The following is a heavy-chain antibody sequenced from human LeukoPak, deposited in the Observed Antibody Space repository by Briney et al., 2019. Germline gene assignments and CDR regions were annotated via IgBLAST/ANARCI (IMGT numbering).Heavy chain of an antibody. CDR3: AEQWPYLDY. CDR1: GFTFSNYA. Sequence: GGSLRLSCAASGFTFSNYAMSWVRQAPGKGLEWVSAITSSGGSTNYADSVKGRFTISRDNSKNTLYLQMNSLRAEDTAVYYCAEQWPYLDYWGQGTLVTVSS. V-gene: IGHV3-23*01. J-gene: IGHJ4*02. CDR2: ITSSGGST. D-gene: IGHD6-19*01.